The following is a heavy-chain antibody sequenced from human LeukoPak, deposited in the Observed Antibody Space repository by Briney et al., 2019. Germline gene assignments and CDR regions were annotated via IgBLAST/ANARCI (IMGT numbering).Heavy chain of an antibody. Sequence: GSSVKVSCKASGGTFSSYAISWVRQAPGQGLEWMGGIIPIFGTANYAQKFQGRVTITADKSTSTAYMELSSLRSEDTAVYYCARGGLVELRYSDSGAFDIWGQGTMVTVSS. D-gene: IGHD3-9*01. CDR1: GGTFSSYA. V-gene: IGHV1-69*06. CDR2: IIPIFGTA. CDR3: ARGGLVELRYSDSGAFDI. J-gene: IGHJ3*02.